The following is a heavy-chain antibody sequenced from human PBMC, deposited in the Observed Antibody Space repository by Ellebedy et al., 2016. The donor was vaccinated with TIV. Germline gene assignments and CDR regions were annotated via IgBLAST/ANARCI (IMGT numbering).Heavy chain of an antibody. V-gene: IGHV3-9*01. J-gene: IGHJ2*01. Sequence: GGSLRLXXAASGFNFDDYAMHWVRQAPGKDLEWVSGISWNSGSANYADSVKGRFTISRDNVNDSLHLQMNSLRPEDTAFYYCVKDKSVSGFSFWFFDLWGRGTLVTVSS. CDR3: VKDKSVSGFSFWFFDL. CDR2: ISWNSGSA. CDR1: GFNFDDYA. D-gene: IGHD3-22*01.